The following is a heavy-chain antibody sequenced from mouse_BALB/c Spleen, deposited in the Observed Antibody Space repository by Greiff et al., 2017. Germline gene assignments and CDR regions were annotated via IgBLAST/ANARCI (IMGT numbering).Heavy chain of an antibody. CDR1: GYSFTSYY. CDR3: ARLRRRTNYFDY. Sequence: VQLQQSGPELMKPGASVKISCKASGYSFTSYYMHWVKQSHGKSLEWIGYIDPFNGGTSYNQKFKGKATLSVDKSSSTAYMHLSSLKSEDSAVYYCARLRRRTNYFDYWGQGTTLTVSS. J-gene: IGHJ2*01. D-gene: IGHD2-12*01. CDR2: IDPFNGGT. V-gene: IGHV1S135*01.